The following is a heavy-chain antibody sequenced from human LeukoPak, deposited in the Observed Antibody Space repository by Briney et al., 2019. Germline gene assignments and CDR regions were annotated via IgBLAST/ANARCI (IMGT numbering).Heavy chain of an antibody. J-gene: IGHJ4*02. Sequence: GASVKVSCKVSGYTLTELSMHWVRQAPGKGLEWMGGFDPEDGETIYAQKFQGRVTMTEDTFTDTAYMELSSLRSEDTAVYYCATTGLGSGWTYYFDYWGQGTLVTVSS. CDR3: ATTGLGSGWTYYFDY. CDR2: FDPEDGET. D-gene: IGHD6-19*01. V-gene: IGHV1-24*01. CDR1: GYTLTELS.